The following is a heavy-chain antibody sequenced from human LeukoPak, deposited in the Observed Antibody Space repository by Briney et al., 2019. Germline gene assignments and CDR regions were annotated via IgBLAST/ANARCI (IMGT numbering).Heavy chain of an antibody. Sequence: GGSLRLSCAASGFTFSSYAMSWVRQAPGKGLEWVSTISGSGGYTHYADSVKGRFTISRDNSKTTLFLQMNSLRADDTAVYYCAKDLGGYSYGKFDYWGQGTLVTVSS. D-gene: IGHD5-18*01. CDR1: GFTFSSYA. V-gene: IGHV3-23*01. J-gene: IGHJ4*02. CDR2: ISGSGGYT. CDR3: AKDLGGYSYGKFDY.